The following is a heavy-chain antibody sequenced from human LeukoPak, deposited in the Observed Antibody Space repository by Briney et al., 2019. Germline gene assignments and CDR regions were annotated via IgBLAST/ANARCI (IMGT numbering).Heavy chain of an antibody. Sequence: QTGGSLRLSCVVSGITFSSYEMNWVRQAPGKGLEWVSYISTSGSTIYYADSVKGRFTISRDNAKNSLYLQMNGLRAEDTAIYYCASPQWLAFWGQGTLVTVSS. V-gene: IGHV3-48*03. CDR2: ISTSGSTI. CDR1: GITFSSYE. D-gene: IGHD6-19*01. J-gene: IGHJ4*02. CDR3: ASPQWLAF.